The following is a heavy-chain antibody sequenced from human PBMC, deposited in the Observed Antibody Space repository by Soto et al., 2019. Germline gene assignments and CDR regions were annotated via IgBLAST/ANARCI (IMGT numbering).Heavy chain of an antibody. V-gene: IGHV4-34*01. CDR3: ARHRYSYGSYYFDY. Sequence: SETLSLTCAVYGGSFSGYYWTWIRQPPGTGLEWIGEINHSGSTNYNPSLKSRVTISVDTSKNQFSLKLTSVTAADTAVYYCARHRYSYGSYYFDYWGQGTLVTVSS. CDR1: GGSFSGYY. J-gene: IGHJ4*02. CDR2: INHSGST. D-gene: IGHD5-18*01.